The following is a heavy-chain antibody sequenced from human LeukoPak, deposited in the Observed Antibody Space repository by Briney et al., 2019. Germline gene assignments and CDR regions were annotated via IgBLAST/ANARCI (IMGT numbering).Heavy chain of an antibody. J-gene: IGHJ4*02. CDR3: VRLSGQWLVHSYFDH. CDR1: GYTLTTYG. V-gene: IGHV1-18*01. CDR2: IDTRNGLT. D-gene: IGHD6-19*01. Sequence: GASVKVSCKASGYTLTTYGLAWVRQAPGHGPEYVGWIDTRNGLTEYSEKFRDRVTMTIDTSANTAFMDLRSLRSHDTAIYYCVRLSGQWLVHSYFDHWGQGTQVIVSS.